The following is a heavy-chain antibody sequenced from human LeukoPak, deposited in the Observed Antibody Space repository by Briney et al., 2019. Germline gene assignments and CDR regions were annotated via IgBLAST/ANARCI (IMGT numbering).Heavy chain of an antibody. D-gene: IGHD3-22*01. Sequence: NPSETLSLTCTVSGYSISSGYYWGWIRPPPGKGLEWIGSIYHSGSTYHNPSLKSRVTISVDTSKNQFSLKLSSVTAADTAVYFCARGPYSYDSSGAFDIWGQGTMVTVSS. CDR3: ARGPYSYDSSGAFDI. J-gene: IGHJ3*02. CDR1: GYSISSGYY. CDR2: IYHSGST. V-gene: IGHV4-38-2*02.